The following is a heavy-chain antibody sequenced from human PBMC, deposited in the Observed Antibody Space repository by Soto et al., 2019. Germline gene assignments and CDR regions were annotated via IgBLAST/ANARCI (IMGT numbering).Heavy chain of an antibody. CDR2: ISYDGSNK. Sequence: GGSLRLSCAASGFTFSSYGMHWVRQAPGKGLEWVAVISYDGSNKYYADSVKGRFTISRDNSKNTLYLQINSLRAEDTAVYYCANSPVLRTDYFDYWGQGTLVTVSS. V-gene: IGHV3-30*18. CDR3: ANSPVLRTDYFDY. J-gene: IGHJ4*02. CDR1: GFTFSSYG. D-gene: IGHD4-17*01.